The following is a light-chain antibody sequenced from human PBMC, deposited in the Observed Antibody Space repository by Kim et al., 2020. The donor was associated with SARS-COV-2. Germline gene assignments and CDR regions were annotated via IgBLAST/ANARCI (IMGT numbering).Light chain of an antibody. CDR2: EAS. J-gene: IGKJ1*01. CDR3: QQTDSFPWT. Sequence: ASVGDRVTIPCRASQAISDWLAWYQQKPGKAPKLLIYEASSLQSGVPSRFSGSGYGADFTLTINSLQPEDFATYFCQQTDSFPWTFGQGTKVDIK. CDR1: QAISDW. V-gene: IGKV1-12*01.